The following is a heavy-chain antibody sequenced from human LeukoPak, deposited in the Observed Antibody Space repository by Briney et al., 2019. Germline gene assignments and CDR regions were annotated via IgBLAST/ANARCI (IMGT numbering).Heavy chain of an antibody. D-gene: IGHD3-10*01. J-gene: IGHJ6*02. CDR2: ISYDGSNK. CDR3: AKVILDIIMVRGIIEYYYYGMDV. Sequence: HPGRSLRLSCAASGFTFSSYGMHWVRQAPGKGLEWVAVISYDGSNKYYADSVKGRFTISRDTSKNTLYLQMNSLRAEDTAVYYCAKVILDIIMVRGIIEYYYYGMDVWGQGTTVTVSS. V-gene: IGHV3-30*18. CDR1: GFTFSSYG.